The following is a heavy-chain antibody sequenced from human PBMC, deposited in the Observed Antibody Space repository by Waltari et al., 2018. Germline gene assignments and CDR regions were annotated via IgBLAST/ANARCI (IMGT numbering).Heavy chain of an antibody. CDR3: ARGGDENGV. Sequence: QVQLVQSGAEVKKPGASVKVSCKASGYTFTSYDINWVRQATGQGLEWMGIINPSCGSTSYAQKFQGRVTMTRDTSTSTVYMELSSLRSEDTAVYYCARGGDENGVWGQGTLVTVSS. D-gene: IGHD1-1*01. CDR2: INPSCGST. J-gene: IGHJ4*02. V-gene: IGHV1-46*01. CDR1: GYTFTSYD.